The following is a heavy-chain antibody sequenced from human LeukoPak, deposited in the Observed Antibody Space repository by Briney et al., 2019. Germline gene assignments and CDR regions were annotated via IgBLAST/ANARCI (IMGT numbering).Heavy chain of an antibody. V-gene: IGHV3-21*01. CDR3: ARDYRREYYYDSSGYYIS. CDR2: ISSSSSYI. Sequence: GASLRLSCAASGFTFSSYAMSWVRQAPGKGLEWVSSISSSSSYIYYADSVKGRFTISRDNAKNSLYLQMNSLRAEDTAVYYCARDYRREYYYDSSGYYISWGQGTLVTVSS. J-gene: IGHJ5*02. CDR1: GFTFSSYA. D-gene: IGHD3-22*01.